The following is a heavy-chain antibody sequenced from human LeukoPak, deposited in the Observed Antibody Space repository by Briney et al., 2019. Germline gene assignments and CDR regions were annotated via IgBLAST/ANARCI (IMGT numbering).Heavy chain of an antibody. CDR1: GGTFSSYA. J-gene: IGHJ5*02. CDR2: IIPIFGTA. Sequence: SVRVSCKASGGTFSSYAISWVRQAPGQGLEWMGGIIPIFGTANYAQKFQGRVTITTDESTSTAYMELSSLRSEDTAVYYCARAVVPAAIRMIWFDPWGQGTLVTVSS. D-gene: IGHD2-2*02. V-gene: IGHV1-69*05. CDR3: ARAVVPAAIRMIWFDP.